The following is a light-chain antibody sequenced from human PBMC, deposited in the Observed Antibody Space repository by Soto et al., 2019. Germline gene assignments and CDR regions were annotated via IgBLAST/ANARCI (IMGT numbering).Light chain of an antibody. V-gene: IGKV1-12*01. Sequence: DIQMTQSPSSVSASVGDRVTITCRSSEDISTWLAWYQQKPGKAPKLLIYAASSLQSGVPSRFSGSGSGTDFTLTISSLQPEDFATYYCQHADSFPLITFGQGTLLEI. CDR3: QHADSFPLIT. CDR1: EDISTW. J-gene: IGKJ5*01. CDR2: AAS.